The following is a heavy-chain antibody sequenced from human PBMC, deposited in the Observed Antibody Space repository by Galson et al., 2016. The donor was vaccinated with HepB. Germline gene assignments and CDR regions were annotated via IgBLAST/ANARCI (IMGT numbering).Heavy chain of an antibody. Sequence: SLRLSCAASGFVVTRKFTTWVRQAPGKGLEWVAVISSGGYTYYAQSVKGRLTISRDNSKNTLYLQMNRLRAEDTAVYYCARATRYFDWRYQYGMDVWGKGTTVTVSS. J-gene: IGHJ6*04. CDR1: GFVVTRKF. V-gene: IGHV3-53*01. D-gene: IGHD3-9*01. CDR2: ISSGGYT. CDR3: ARATRYFDWRYQYGMDV.